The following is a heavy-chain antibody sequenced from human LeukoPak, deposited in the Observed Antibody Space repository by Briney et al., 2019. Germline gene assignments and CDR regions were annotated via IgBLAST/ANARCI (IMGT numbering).Heavy chain of an antibody. D-gene: IGHD2-15*01. CDR1: GFTFTNYA. J-gene: IGHJ5*02. Sequence: GSLRLSCAASGFTFTNYAMSWVRQAPGKGLEWIGSIYHSGSTYYNPSLKSRVTISVDTSKNQFSLKLSSVTAADTAVYYCARPVVAALFWFDPWGQGTLVTVSS. CDR2: IYHSGST. V-gene: IGHV4-38-2*01. CDR3: ARPVVAALFWFDP.